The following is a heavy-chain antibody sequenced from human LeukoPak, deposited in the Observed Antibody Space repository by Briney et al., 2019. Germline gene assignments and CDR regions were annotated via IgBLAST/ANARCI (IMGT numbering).Heavy chain of an antibody. CDR1: GGSFSSYY. CDR2: INHSGST. Sequence: SETLSLTCAVYGGSFSSYYWSWIRQPPGKGLEWIGEINHSGSTNYNPSLKSRVTISVDTSRNQFSLKLSSVTAADTAVYYCARVSRCSGGSCYYFDYWGQGTLVTVSS. CDR3: ARVSRCSGGSCYYFDY. D-gene: IGHD2-15*01. J-gene: IGHJ4*02. V-gene: IGHV4-34*01.